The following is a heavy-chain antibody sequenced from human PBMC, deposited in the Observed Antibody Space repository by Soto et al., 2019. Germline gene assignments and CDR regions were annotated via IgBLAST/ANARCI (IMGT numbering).Heavy chain of an antibody. CDR1: GFTFSSYW. CDR2: INSDGSST. Sequence: PGGSLRLSCAASGFTFSSYWMHWVRQAPGKGLVWVSRINSDGSSTSYADSVKGRFTISRDNAKNTLYLQMNSLRAEDTAVYYCASSLYYDSSGYYGNWFDPWGQGTLVTVSS. CDR3: ASSLYYDSSGYYGNWFDP. D-gene: IGHD3-22*01. V-gene: IGHV3-74*01. J-gene: IGHJ5*02.